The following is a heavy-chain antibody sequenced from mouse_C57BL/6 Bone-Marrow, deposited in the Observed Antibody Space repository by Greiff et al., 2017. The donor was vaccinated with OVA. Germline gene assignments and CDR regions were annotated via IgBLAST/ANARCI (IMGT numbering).Heavy chain of an antibody. V-gene: IGHV1-56*01. CDR3: ARSLYNGYLYYDMDY. CDR2: IFPGGGST. D-gene: IGHD2-3*01. J-gene: IGHJ4*01. CDR1: GYTFTSHW. Sequence: VQLQQSGPELVRPGASVTISCKAPGYTFTSHWMQWVRQRPGQGLEWIGEIFPGGGSTYYNEMITGKATLTVDTSSRTAYMQLSCQTYEDSAVYSCARSLYNGYLYYDMDYWGQGTSVTVSS.